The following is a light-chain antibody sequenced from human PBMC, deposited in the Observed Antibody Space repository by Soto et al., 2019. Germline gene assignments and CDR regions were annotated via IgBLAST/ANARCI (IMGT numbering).Light chain of an antibody. CDR3: AAWDDSLGGPVV. CDR2: RNN. J-gene: IGLJ2*01. V-gene: IGLV1-47*01. CDR1: SSNIGSNY. Sequence: QSVLTQPPSASETPGQRVTISCSGSSSNIGSNYVYWYQQLPGTAPKLLIYRNNQRPSGVPDRFSGSKSGTSASLAISGLRSEDEADYYCAAWDDSLGGPVVFGGGTKLTVL.